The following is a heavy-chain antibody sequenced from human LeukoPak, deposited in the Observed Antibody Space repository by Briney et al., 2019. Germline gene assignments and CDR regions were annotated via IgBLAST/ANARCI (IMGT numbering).Heavy chain of an antibody. Sequence: GGSLRLSCAASGFTISSNYMSWVRQAPGKGLEWVSAISGSGGSTYYADSVKGRFTISRDNSKNTLYLQMNGLRAEDTGVYYCAGDRGHESSGCYHYWGQGTLVTVSS. V-gene: IGHV3-23*01. CDR1: GFTISSNY. CDR2: ISGSGGST. CDR3: AGDRGHESSGCYHY. D-gene: IGHD3-22*01. J-gene: IGHJ4*02.